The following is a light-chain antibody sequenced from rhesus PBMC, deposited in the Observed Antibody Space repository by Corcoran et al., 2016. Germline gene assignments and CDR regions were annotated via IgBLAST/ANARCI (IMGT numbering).Light chain of an antibody. J-gene: IGKJ2*01. V-gene: IGKV3-10*01. CDR2: GSS. Sequence: QVILTQSPATLSLSPGERATLSCRASQNVGSDLAWDQQKPGEAPRLLIDGSSSWATGIPDRYSGSGSGTDFSLTIRRLEPGDVGVYYCYQHSNGNCFGQGTKVEIK. CDR1: QNVGSD. CDR3: YQHSNGNC.